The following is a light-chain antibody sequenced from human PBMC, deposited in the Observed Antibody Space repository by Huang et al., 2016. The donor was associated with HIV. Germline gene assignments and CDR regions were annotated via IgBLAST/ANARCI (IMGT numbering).Light chain of an antibody. CDR2: GVS. CDR1: QSVSSGY. CDR3: QQYDSPPGT. V-gene: IGKV3-20*01. Sequence: EIVLTQSPGTLSLSPGERATLSCRASQSVSSGYLAWYQKRPGQAHRVLICGVSTRATGIPDRFSGSGSGTDFTLTISRLEPEDFAVYYCQQYDSPPGTFGQGTKVEIK. J-gene: IGKJ1*01.